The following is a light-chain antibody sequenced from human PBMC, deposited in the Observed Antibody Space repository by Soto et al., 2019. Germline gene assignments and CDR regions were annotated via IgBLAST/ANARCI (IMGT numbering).Light chain of an antibody. V-gene: IGKV1-12*01. CDR2: TAS. CDR3: QQVNYFPQT. Sequence: DLQMTQSPSSVSASVGERVTISCRASQDIGSWLAWYQQRPGEAPKLLIYTASSLESGVPSRFSGSGSGTDFTLTISSLQPEDVATYDCQQVNYFPQTFGQGTKVEIK. J-gene: IGKJ1*01. CDR1: QDIGSW.